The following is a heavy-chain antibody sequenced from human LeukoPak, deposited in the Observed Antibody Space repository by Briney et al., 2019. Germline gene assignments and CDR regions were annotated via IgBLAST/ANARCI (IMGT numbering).Heavy chain of an antibody. V-gene: IGHV1-46*01. Sequence: ASVKVSCKASGYTFTSYYMHWVRQAPGQGLEWMGIINPSGGSTSYAQKFQGRVTMTRDTSTSTVYMELSSLRSEDTAVYYCARSYCSSTSCYTGDFDYWGQGTLVTVSS. CDR3: ARSYCSSTSCYTGDFDY. CDR1: GYTFTSYY. CDR2: INPSGGST. J-gene: IGHJ4*02. D-gene: IGHD2-2*02.